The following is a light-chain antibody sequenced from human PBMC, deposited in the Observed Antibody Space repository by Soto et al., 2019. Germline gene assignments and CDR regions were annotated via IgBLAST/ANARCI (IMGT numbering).Light chain of an antibody. J-gene: IGLJ1*01. CDR1: SSNIGSNY. CDR2: RNN. Sequence: QSVLTQPPSAFGLPGQRVTISCSGRSSNIGSNYVYWYQHLTGTAPKLLIYRNNQRPSEVPDRFSGSKSGTSASLAISGLRSEDEADYYCATWDDSLSNYVFGTGTKVTV. CDR3: ATWDDSLSNYV. V-gene: IGLV1-47*01.